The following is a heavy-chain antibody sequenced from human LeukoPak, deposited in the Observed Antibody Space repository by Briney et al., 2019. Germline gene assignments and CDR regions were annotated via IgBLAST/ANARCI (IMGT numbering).Heavy chain of an antibody. V-gene: IGHV4-30-4*01. Sequence: PSETLSLTCTVSGGSISSDNYYWSWIRQPPGKGLEWIGYIYYSGTTYYNPSLKSRATISVDSSKNQFALKLSAGSDADTAVYYWGRGGGTRRKYYYGSGRDEWGQGTLVTVSS. CDR1: GGSISSDNYY. CDR3: GRGGGTRRKYYYGSGRDE. J-gene: IGHJ4*02. CDR2: IYYSGTT. D-gene: IGHD3-10*01.